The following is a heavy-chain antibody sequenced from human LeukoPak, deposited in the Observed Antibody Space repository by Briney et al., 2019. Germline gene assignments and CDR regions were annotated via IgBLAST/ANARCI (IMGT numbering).Heavy chain of an antibody. Sequence: PSETLSLTCTVSGASFSSSTYYWGWIRQPPGKGLEWIGGIYYGGGTYYNPSLKSRVTMSVDTSKKQFSLKLSSVTAADTAVYYCARHAGGIAAAGTRPFDYWGQGTLVTVSS. CDR1: GASFSSSTYY. CDR2: IYYGGGT. CDR3: ARHAGGIAAAGTRPFDY. V-gene: IGHV4-39*01. D-gene: IGHD6-13*01. J-gene: IGHJ4*02.